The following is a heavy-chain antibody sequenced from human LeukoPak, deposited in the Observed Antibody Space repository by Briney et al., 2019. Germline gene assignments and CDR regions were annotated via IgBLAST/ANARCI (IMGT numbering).Heavy chain of an antibody. J-gene: IGHJ4*02. V-gene: IGHV3-74*01. CDR2: INGDGSST. CDR1: GFTFSTYW. D-gene: IGHD6-13*01. CDR3: ARAGAGLDY. Sequence: PGGSLRLSCAASGFTFSTYWMYWVRQAPGKGLVWVSRINGDGSSTSYADSVKGRFTISRDNAKNTLYLQMHSLRADDSAVYYCARAGAGLDYWGQGTLVTVSS.